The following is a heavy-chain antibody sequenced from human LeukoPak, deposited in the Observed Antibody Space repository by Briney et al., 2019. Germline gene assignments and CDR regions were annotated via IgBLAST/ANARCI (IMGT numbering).Heavy chain of an antibody. D-gene: IGHD2-15*01. CDR1: GGSFSGYY. Sequence: SETLSLTCAVYGGSFSGYYWSWIRQPPGKGLEWTGEINHSGSTNYNPSLKSRVTISVDTSKNQFSLKLSSVTAADTAVYYCARGTLAGPFDYWGQGTLVTVSS. CDR3: ARGTLAGPFDY. J-gene: IGHJ4*02. V-gene: IGHV4-34*01. CDR2: INHSGST.